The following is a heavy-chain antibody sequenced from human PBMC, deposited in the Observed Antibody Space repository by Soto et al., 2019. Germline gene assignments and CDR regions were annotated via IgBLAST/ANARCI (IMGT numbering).Heavy chain of an antibody. Sequence: GGSLRLSCSASGFTFSSYAMHWVRQAPGKGLEYVSAISSNGGSTYYADSVKGRFTISRDNSKNTLYLQMSSLRAEDTAVYYCVKEHGPGSTSNPYFQHWGQGTLVTVSS. J-gene: IGHJ1*01. CDR2: ISSNGGST. CDR3: VKEHGPGSTSNPYFQH. CDR1: GFTFSSYA. D-gene: IGHD6-13*01. V-gene: IGHV3-64D*08.